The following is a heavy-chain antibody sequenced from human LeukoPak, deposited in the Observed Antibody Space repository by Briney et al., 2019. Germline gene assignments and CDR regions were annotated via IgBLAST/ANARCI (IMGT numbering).Heavy chain of an antibody. CDR1: GFTFSSYE. J-gene: IGHJ6*04. D-gene: IGHD3-10*02. V-gene: IGHV3-48*03. Sequence: PGGSLRLSCAASGFTFSSYEMRWVRPAPGKGLEWISYMSRSGSTIYYADSVKGRFTISRGNAKNSLYLQMNSLRAEDTAVYYCAELGITMIGGVWGKGTTVTISS. CDR2: MSRSGSTI. CDR3: AELGITMIGGV.